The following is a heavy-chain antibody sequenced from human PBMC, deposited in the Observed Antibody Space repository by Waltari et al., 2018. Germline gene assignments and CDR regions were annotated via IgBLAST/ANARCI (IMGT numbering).Heavy chain of an antibody. Sequence: EVQLVESGGGLVQPGGSLRLSCAASGFTFSSYWMSWVRQAPGKGLGGWANINPDGSGKYFLGSVKGRFTISRANAKNSVYLQMNSLTGEDTAVYYCATSLDAAGNDWGQGTLVTVSS. CDR1: GFTFSSYW. V-gene: IGHV3-7*01. D-gene: IGHD5-18*01. CDR3: ATSLDAAGND. CDR2: INPDGSGK. J-gene: IGHJ4*02.